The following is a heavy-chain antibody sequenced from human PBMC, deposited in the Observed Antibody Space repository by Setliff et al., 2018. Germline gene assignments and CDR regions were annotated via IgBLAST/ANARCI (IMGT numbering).Heavy chain of an antibody. Sequence: ASVKVSCKASGYTFTSYDINWVRQATGQGLEWMGWMNPNSGNTGYAQKFQGRVTMTRNTSISTAYMDLSSLRFEDTAVYYCARAARSMIIGNLDYWGQGTLVTVSS. CDR3: ARAARSMIIGNLDY. D-gene: IGHD3-22*01. J-gene: IGHJ4*02. CDR1: GYTFTSYD. V-gene: IGHV1-8*02. CDR2: MNPNSGNT.